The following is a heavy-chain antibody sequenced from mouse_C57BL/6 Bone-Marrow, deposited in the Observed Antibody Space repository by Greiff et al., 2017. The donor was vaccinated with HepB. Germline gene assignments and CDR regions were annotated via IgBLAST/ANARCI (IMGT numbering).Heavy chain of an antibody. CDR3: AKAPGPYDFDY. J-gene: IGHJ2*01. Sequence: QVHVKQSGAELARPGASVKLSCKASGYTFTSYGISWVKQRTGQGLEWIGEIYPRSGNTYYNEKFKGKATLTADKSSSTAYMELRSLTSEDSAVYVCAKAPGPYDFDYWGQGTTLTVSS. V-gene: IGHV1-81*01. D-gene: IGHD2-3*01. CDR2: IYPRSGNT. CDR1: GYTFTSYG.